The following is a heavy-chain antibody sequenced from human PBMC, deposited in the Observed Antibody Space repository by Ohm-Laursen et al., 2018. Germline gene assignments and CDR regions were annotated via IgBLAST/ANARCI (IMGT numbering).Heavy chain of an antibody. Sequence: GTLSLTCTVSGGSFSSNVHYWGWIRQPPGKGLEWIGNIYYSGSTFYNPSLKSRVTISVDTSKNQFSLKLSSVTAADTAVYYCARVDSSAEDFDYWGQGTLVTVSS. CDR3: ARVDSSAEDFDY. J-gene: IGHJ4*02. CDR1: GGSFSSNVHY. CDR2: IYYSGST. D-gene: IGHD3-22*01. V-gene: IGHV4-39*07.